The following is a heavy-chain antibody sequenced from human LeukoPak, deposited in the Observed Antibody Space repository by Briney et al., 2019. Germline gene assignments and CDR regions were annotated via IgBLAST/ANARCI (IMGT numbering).Heavy chain of an antibody. CDR1: GFTFSSYW. V-gene: IGHV3-74*01. Sequence: PGGSLRLSCAASGFTFSSYWMHWVRQAPGKGLVWVSHINSDGSRTTYADSVKGRFTISRDNAKNTLYLQMNSLRAEDTAVYYCARDLRQTNWFDPWGQGTLGTVSS. CDR2: INSDGSRT. CDR3: ARDLRQTNWFDP. J-gene: IGHJ5*02.